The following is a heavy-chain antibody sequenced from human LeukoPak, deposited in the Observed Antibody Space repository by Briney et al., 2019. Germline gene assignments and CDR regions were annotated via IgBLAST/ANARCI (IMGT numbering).Heavy chain of an antibody. Sequence: GGSLRLSCAASGLTLSSYSMNWVRQAPGKGLEWVSSISSSSTYIYYADSVKGRFTISRDNAKNSLYLQMNSLRAEDTAVYYCATDGAAAGIDLDCWGQGTLVTVSS. V-gene: IGHV3-21*01. CDR2: ISSSSTYI. CDR1: GLTLSSYS. D-gene: IGHD6-13*01. J-gene: IGHJ4*02. CDR3: ATDGAAAGIDLDC.